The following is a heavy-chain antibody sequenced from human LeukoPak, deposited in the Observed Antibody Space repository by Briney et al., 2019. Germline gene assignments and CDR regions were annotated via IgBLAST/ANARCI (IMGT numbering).Heavy chain of an antibody. CDR2: IYYSGST. J-gene: IGHJ5*01. CDR1: GGSVSSGSYY. CDR3: ARLGNWFDS. D-gene: IGHD6-13*01. Sequence: SETLSLTCTVSGGSVSSGSYYWSWIRQPPGKGLEWIGYIYYSGSTNYNPSLKSRVTISVDTSKNQFSLKLSSVTAADTAVYYCARLGNWFDSWGQGTLVTVSS. V-gene: IGHV4-61*01.